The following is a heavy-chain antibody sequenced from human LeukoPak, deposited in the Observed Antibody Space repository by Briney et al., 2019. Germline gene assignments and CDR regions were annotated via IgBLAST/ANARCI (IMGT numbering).Heavy chain of an antibody. D-gene: IGHD3-22*01. V-gene: IGHV3-30*04. CDR3: ARDRAYYDSSGYNPRLDS. Sequence: GGSLRLSCAASGFTFSSYAIHWVRQAPGKGLEWVAVISYDGSNKYYADSVKGRFTISRDNSKNTLYLQMNSLRAEDTAVYYCARDRAYYDSSGYNPRLDSWGQGTPVTVSS. CDR1: GFTFSSYA. CDR2: ISYDGSNK. J-gene: IGHJ4*02.